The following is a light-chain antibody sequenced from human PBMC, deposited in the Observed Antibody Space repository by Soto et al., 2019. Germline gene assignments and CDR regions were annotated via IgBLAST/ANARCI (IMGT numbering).Light chain of an antibody. CDR2: DVS. J-gene: IGLJ2*01. Sequence: QPVLTQPASVSGSPGQSITISCTGTSSDVGGYNYVSWYQHHPGKAPKLMIYDVSNRPSGVSNRFSGSKSGNTASLTISGLQAEDEADYYCSSYTTSGTVVFGGGTKVTVL. CDR1: SSDVGGYNY. CDR3: SSYTTSGTVV. V-gene: IGLV2-14*03.